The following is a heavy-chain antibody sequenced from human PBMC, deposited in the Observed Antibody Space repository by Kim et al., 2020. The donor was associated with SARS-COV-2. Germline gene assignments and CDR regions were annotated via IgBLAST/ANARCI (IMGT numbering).Heavy chain of an antibody. CDR3: ASRSIAVAGSFDY. V-gene: IGHV3-30*04. CDR1: GFTFSSYA. CDR2: ISYDGSNK. D-gene: IGHD6-19*01. Sequence: GGSLRLSCAASGFTFSSYAMHWVRQAPGKGLEWVAVISYDGSNKYYADSVKGRFTISRDNSKNTLYLQMNSLRAEDTAVYYCASRSIAVAGSFDYWGQGTLVTVSS. J-gene: IGHJ4*02.